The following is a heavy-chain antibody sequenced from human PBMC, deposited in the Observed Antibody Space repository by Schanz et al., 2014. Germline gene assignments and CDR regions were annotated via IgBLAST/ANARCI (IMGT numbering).Heavy chain of an antibody. CDR1: GYTFTNHY. J-gene: IGHJ5*02. D-gene: IGHD3-3*01. CDR3: ARESVSRTRLFDP. V-gene: IGHV1-2*06. CDR2: ISPSSGGT. Sequence: QVQVIQSGPEVKKPGASVKVSCKASGYTFTNHYLHWVRQAPGQGLEWMGRISPSSGGTNYAQNFQGRVHMTKDTSINPVYMELSTLTSDDTAVYYCARESVSRTRLFDPWGQGTLVTVSS.